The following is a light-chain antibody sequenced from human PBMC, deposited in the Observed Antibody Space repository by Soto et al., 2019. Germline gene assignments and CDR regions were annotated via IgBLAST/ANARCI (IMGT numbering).Light chain of an antibody. V-gene: IGLV1-40*01. J-gene: IGLJ2*01. CDR3: QSYDSSLSGSVV. CDR1: SSNIGAGYD. Sequence: QAVVTQPPSVSGAPGQRVTISCTGSSSNIGAGYDVHWYQQLPGTAPKLLIHANTNRPSGVPDRFSGSKSGTSASLAINGLQAEDEADYYCQSYDSSLSGSVVFGGGTQLTVL. CDR2: ANT.